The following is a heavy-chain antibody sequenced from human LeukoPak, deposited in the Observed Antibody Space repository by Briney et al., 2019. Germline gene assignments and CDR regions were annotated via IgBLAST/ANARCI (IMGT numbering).Heavy chain of an antibody. D-gene: IGHD5-12*01. CDR1: GFTFSSYA. J-gene: IGHJ4*02. Sequence: GGSLRLSCAASGFTFSSYAMHWVRQAPGKGLEWVAVISYDGSSKYYADSVKGRFTISRDNSKNTLYLQMNSLRAEDTAVYYCARGYSGYDSGEDYWGQGTLVTVSS. CDR3: ARGYSGYDSGEDY. CDR2: ISYDGSSK. V-gene: IGHV3-30*04.